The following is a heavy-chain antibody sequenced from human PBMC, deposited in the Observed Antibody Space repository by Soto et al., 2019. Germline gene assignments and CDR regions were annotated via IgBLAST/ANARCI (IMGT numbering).Heavy chain of an antibody. CDR3: VNGGEAAANYDYYYHGMYG. V-gene: IGHV3-30*03. Sequence: SLRLACAASGLAFSSYGMHWVRQPPGQGPEWVAAVSPDGGNKYYADSEKGRFTISRDHYKNSLYLRMNSHRAGDTAVYQYVNGGEAAANYDYYYHGMYGWGQGTRFTVAS. CDR2: VSPDGGNK. J-gene: IGHJ6*02. CDR1: GLAFSSYG. D-gene: IGHD3-16*01.